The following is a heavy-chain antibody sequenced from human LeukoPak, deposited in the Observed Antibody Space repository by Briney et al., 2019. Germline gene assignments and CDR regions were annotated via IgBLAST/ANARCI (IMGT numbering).Heavy chain of an antibody. V-gene: IGHV3-23*01. J-gene: IGHJ4*02. CDR1: GITLSNYG. CDR2: LSGSGGSA. D-gene: IGHD3-22*01. CDR3: AKRGVVIRVILVGFHKEAYYFDS. Sequence: GGSLRLSCAVSGITLSNYGMSWVRQAPGKGLEWVAGLSGSGGSAYYADSVKGRFSISRDNPKNTLYLQMTSLRAEDTAVYLCAKRGVVIRVILVGFHKEAYYFDSWGQGALVTVSS.